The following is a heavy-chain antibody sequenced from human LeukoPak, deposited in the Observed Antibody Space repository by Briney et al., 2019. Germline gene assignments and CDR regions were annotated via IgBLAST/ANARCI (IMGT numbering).Heavy chain of an antibody. CDR3: AKDRAGYSGARGFDD. Sequence: GGSLRLSCAASGFTFSNYAMNWVRQAPGKGLEWVSGVSGGGGSTFYADSVKGRITISRDNSKNTLYLQMSSLRAEDTAVYYCAKDRAGYSGARGFDDWGQGTLVTVSS. V-gene: IGHV3-23*01. D-gene: IGHD5-12*01. CDR2: VSGGGGST. J-gene: IGHJ4*02. CDR1: GFTFSNYA.